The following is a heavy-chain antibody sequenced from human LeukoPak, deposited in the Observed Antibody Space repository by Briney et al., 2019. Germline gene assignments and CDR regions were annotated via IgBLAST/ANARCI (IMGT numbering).Heavy chain of an antibody. D-gene: IGHD1-26*01. CDR2: INSDGSSA. Sequence: GGALRLSCAASGFTFSTYWMHWVRQAPGKGLVWVSRINSDGSSANYADSVKGRFTISRDNAKNTLYLQMNSLRAEDTAVYYRVRDMSYYDKVWGQGTLVTVSS. V-gene: IGHV3-74*01. CDR1: GFTFSTYW. CDR3: VRDMSYYDKV. J-gene: IGHJ4*02.